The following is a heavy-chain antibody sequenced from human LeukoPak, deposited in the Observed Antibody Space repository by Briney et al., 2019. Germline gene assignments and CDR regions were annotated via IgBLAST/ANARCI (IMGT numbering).Heavy chain of an antibody. D-gene: IGHD1-26*01. Sequence: PGGSLRLSCAASGFTFSSYSMNWVRQAPGKGLEWVSYISSSSGTIYYADSVKGRFTISRDNSKNTLYLQMNSLRAEDTAVYFCARSTHSTGGSQYSSDHWGQGTLVTVSS. CDR1: GFTFSSYS. J-gene: IGHJ4*02. CDR3: ARSTHSTGGSQYSSDH. V-gene: IGHV3-48*01. CDR2: ISSSSGTI.